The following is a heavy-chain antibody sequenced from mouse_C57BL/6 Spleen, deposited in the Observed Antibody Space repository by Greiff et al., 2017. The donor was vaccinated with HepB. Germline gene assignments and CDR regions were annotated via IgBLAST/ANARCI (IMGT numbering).Heavy chain of an antibody. J-gene: IGHJ4*01. D-gene: IGHD1-2*01. CDR2: IDPEDGET. Sequence: VQLQQSGAELVKPGASVKLSCTASGFNIKDYYMHWVKQRTEQGLEWIGRIDPEDGETKYAPKFKGKATITADTSSNTAYRQLSSLTSVDTAFYYCARITTGYAMDYWGQGTSVTVSS. CDR3: ARITTGYAMDY. V-gene: IGHV14-2*01. CDR1: GFNIKDYY.